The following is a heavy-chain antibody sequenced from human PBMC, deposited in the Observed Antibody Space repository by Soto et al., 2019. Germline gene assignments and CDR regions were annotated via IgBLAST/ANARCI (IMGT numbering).Heavy chain of an antibody. CDR3: ASALLTPLDE. V-gene: IGHV3-74*01. CDR1: GFTFSSYW. D-gene: IGHD3-3*02. J-gene: IGHJ4*02. Sequence: EVQLVESGGGLVHPGGSLRLSCAASGFTFSSYWMHWVRQAPGKGLVWVSRINSDGSSTSYADSVKGRFTISRDNAKNTLYVQMSSLRAEDTAGYYCASALLTPLDEWGKGTLVTVSS. CDR2: INSDGSST.